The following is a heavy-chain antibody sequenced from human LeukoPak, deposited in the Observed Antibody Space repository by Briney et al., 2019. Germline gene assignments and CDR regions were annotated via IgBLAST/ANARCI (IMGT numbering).Heavy chain of an antibody. D-gene: IGHD2-2*02. Sequence: SETLSLTCTVSGGSISSSSYYWGWIRQPPGKGPEWIGSIYYSGSTYYNPSLKIRVTISVDTSKNQLSLKLSSVTSADAAAYYCARDVLAVIVVVPAAIADYWGQGRLVTV. CDR1: GGSISSSSYY. J-gene: IGHJ4*02. CDR2: IYYSGST. V-gene: IGHV4-39*02. CDR3: ARDVLAVIVVVPAAIADY.